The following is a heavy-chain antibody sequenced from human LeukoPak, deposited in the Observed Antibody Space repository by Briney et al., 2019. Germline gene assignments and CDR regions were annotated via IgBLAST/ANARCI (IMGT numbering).Heavy chain of an antibody. CDR3: ARTYSSSGSDAFDI. CDR1: GYRFTSYY. V-gene: IGHV5-51*01. D-gene: IGHD6-13*01. Sequence: GESLKISCKASGYRFTSYYIGRGSHMPAKGLQWMGVIFTGDSDTRYSPSFKGQVTISADKSISTAYLQRSSLTASDTAMYYCARTYSSSGSDAFDIWGQGTMVTVSS. CDR2: IFTGDSDT. J-gene: IGHJ3*02.